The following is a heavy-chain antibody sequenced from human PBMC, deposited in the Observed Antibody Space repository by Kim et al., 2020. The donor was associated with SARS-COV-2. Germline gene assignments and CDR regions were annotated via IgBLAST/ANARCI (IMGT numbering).Heavy chain of an antibody. CDR1: GYSFTSYW. V-gene: IGHV5-51*01. CDR3: ATISPYYYDSSGPFDP. CDR2: IYPGDSDT. D-gene: IGHD3-22*01. J-gene: IGHJ5*02. Sequence: GESLKISCKGSGYSFTSYWIGWVRQMPGKGLEWMGIIYPGDSDTRYSPSFQGQVTISADKSISTAYLQWSSLKASDTAMYYCATISPYYYDSSGPFDPWGQGTLVTVSS.